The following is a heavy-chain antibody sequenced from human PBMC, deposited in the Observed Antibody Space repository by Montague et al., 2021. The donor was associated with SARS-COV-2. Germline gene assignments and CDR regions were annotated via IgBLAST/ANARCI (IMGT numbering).Heavy chain of an antibody. CDR2: LSYDGSNK. CDR1: GFTFSSYA. V-gene: IGHV3-30*04. Sequence: SLRLSCAASGFTFSSYAMHWVRQAQGKGLEWVAVLSYDGSNKYYVDSVKGRFTISRDNSKNTLFLQMNSLRAEDTAVYYCARDPLLTIFGSYYYYYMDVWGKGTTVTGSS. CDR3: ARDPLLTIFGSYYYYYMDV. D-gene: IGHD3-3*01. J-gene: IGHJ6*03.